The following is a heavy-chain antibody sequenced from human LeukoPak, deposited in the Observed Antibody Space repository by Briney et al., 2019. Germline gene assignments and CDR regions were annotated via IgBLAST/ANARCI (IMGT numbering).Heavy chain of an antibody. D-gene: IGHD3-10*01. Sequence: GGSLRLSCAASGFAFSTSGMHWVRQAPGKGREWVAVIWHESSDMYYADAVKGRFTISRDNYKTTLYLQTHSMRTEDTGVYYCVKAHWVRGVMASWGQGTLVTVSS. CDR3: VKAHWVRGVMAS. V-gene: IGHV3-33*03. CDR2: IWHESSDM. CDR1: GFAFSTSG. J-gene: IGHJ5*02.